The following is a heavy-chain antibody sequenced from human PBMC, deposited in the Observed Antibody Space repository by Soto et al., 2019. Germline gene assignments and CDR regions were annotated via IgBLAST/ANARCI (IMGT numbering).Heavy chain of an antibody. J-gene: IGHJ4*02. D-gene: IGHD1-1*01. CDR3: ATQDFRGTTGTT. CDR1: GFTFSRYA. V-gene: IGHV3-23*01. CDR2: ISGSGGNI. Sequence: LRLSCAASGFTFSRYAMGWVRQAPGKGLEWVSVISGSGGNIHYADSVKGRFTISRDNSKNTLYLQMNSLRVEDTAVYNCATQDFRGTTGTTWDQGTLVTVSS.